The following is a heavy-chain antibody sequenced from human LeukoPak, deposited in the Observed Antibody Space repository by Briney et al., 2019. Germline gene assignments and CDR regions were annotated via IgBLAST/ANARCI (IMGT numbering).Heavy chain of an antibody. J-gene: IGHJ5*02. CDR2: INPSGGST. Sequence: ASVKVSCKASGYTFTSSYMHWVRHAPGQGLEWMGIINPSGGSTSYAQKFQGRVTMTRDTSTNTVYMELSSLRSEDTAVYYCARERPVVVTAGRFDGWGQGTLVTASS. CDR1: GYTFTSSY. CDR3: ARERPVVVTAGRFDG. D-gene: IGHD2-21*02. V-gene: IGHV1-46*01.